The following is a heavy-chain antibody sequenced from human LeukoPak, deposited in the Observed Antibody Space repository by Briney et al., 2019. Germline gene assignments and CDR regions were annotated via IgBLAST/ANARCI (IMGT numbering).Heavy chain of an antibody. V-gene: IGHV1-18*01. Sequence: GASVKVSCTGSDYSFTSYGISWVRQAPGQGLEWMGWISAYNGNTNYAQKFQGRVTMTRDTSTSTVYMELSSLRSEDTAVYYCAREAAMEAFDIWGQGTMVTVSS. J-gene: IGHJ3*02. CDR2: ISAYNGNT. CDR3: AREAAMEAFDI. CDR1: DYSFTSYG. D-gene: IGHD5-18*01.